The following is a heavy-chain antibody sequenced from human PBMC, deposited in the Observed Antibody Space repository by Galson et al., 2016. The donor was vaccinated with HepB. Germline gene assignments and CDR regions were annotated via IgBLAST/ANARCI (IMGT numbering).Heavy chain of an antibody. CDR3: ARDRSSGSGNFGY. CDR2: INHSGST. V-gene: IGHV4-34*01. D-gene: IGHD3-10*01. Sequence: ETLSLTCAVYGGSFSGYYWSWIRQPPGKGLEWIGEINHSGSTNYNPSLKSRVTISVDTSKNQFSLKLSSVTAADTAVYYCARDRSSGSGNFGYWGQGTLVTVSS. J-gene: IGHJ4*02. CDR1: GGSFSGYY.